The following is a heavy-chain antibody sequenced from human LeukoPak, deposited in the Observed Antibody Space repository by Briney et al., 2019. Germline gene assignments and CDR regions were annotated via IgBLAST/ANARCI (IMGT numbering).Heavy chain of an antibody. CDR2: IRYDGSNK. CDR3: AKDFNYDSSGYFIDY. CDR1: GFTFSSYG. V-gene: IGHV3-30*02. D-gene: IGHD3-22*01. Sequence: GGSLRLSCAASGFTFSSYGMHWVRQAPGKGLEWVAFIRYDGSNKYYADSVKGRFTISRDNSKNTLYLQMNSLRAEDTAVYYCAKDFNYDSSGYFIDYWGQGTLVTVSS. J-gene: IGHJ4*02.